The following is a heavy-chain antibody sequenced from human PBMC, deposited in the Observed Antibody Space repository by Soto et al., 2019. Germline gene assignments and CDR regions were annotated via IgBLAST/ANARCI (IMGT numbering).Heavy chain of an antibody. D-gene: IGHD6-13*01. V-gene: IGHV3-23*01. J-gene: IGHJ3*02. Sequence: GGSLRLSCAASGFTFSSYAMSWVRQAPGKGLEWVSAISGSGGSTYYADSVKGRFTISRDNSKNTLYLQMNSLRAEDTAVYYCAIDIAAVLTQLQLVDAFDIWGRGTMVTVSS. CDR2: ISGSGGST. CDR3: AIDIAAVLTQLQLVDAFDI. CDR1: GFTFSSYA.